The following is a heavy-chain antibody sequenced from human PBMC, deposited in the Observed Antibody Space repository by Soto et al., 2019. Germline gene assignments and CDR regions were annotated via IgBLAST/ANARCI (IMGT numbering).Heavy chain of an antibody. V-gene: IGHV1-18*01. D-gene: IGHD6-19*01. CDR2: ISAYNGNT. CDR1: GYTFTSYC. J-gene: IGHJ2*01. CDR3: ARAGYSSSPWQYWYFDL. Sequence: GASVKGSCKASGYTFTSYCISWVRQAPGQGLEWMGWISAYNGNTNYAQKLQGRVTMTTDTSTSTAYMELRSLRSDDTAVYYCARAGYSSSPWQYWYFDLRGRGTLVSVSS.